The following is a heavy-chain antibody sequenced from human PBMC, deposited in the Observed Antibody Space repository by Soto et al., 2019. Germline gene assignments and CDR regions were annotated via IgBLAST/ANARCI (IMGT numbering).Heavy chain of an antibody. CDR2: ISSSGNSM. CDR3: ARRAAMSSYPFDY. D-gene: IGHD2-2*01. Sequence: QVQLVESGGGLVKPGGSLRLSCAASGFTFSDYYMSWIRQAPGKGLEWVSYISSSGNSMYYADSVQGRFTISRDNARNSLYLQLSSLRAEDTAVYYCARRAAMSSYPFDYWGQGTLVTVSS. J-gene: IGHJ4*02. V-gene: IGHV3-11*01. CDR1: GFTFSDYY.